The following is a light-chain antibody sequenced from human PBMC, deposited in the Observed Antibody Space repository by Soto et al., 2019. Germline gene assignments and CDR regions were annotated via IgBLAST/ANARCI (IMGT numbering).Light chain of an antibody. CDR1: QSITTY. CDR3: QQIYSAPLT. Sequence: DIQMTQAPSSLSASVGDRVTITCRASQSITTYLNLYRQKPGKAPKLLIYAASSLQSGVPSRFSGSGSETEFTLSISSLQPEDFATHFCQQIYSAPLTFGGGTKVDIK. CDR2: AAS. V-gene: IGKV1-39*01. J-gene: IGKJ4*01.